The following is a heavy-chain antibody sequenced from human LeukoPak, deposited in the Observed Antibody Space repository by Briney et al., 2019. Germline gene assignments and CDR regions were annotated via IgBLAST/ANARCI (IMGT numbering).Heavy chain of an antibody. V-gene: IGHV3-48*01. D-gene: IGHD5-18*01. CDR1: GFTFSSYR. CDR2: ISSSSSTI. Sequence: PGGSLRLSCAASGFTFSSYRMNWVRQAPGKGLEWVSYISSSSSTIYYADSVKGRFTISRDNAKNSLYLQMNSLRAEDTAVYYCASLYGDVDTAMVKADYWGQGTLVTVSS. J-gene: IGHJ4*02. CDR3: ASLYGDVDTAMVKADY.